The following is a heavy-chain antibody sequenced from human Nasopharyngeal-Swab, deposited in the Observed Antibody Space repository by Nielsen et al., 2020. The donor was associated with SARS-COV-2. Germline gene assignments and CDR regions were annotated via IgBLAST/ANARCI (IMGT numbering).Heavy chain of an antibody. CDR2: ISGSGGST. CDR3: AKDGGLTTFPYYYYYGMDV. Sequence: GESLKISCAASGFTFSSYAMSWVRQAPGKGLEWVSAISGSGGSTYYADSVKGRFTISRDNSENTLYLQMNSLRAEDTAVYYCAKDGGLTTFPYYYYYGMDVWGQGTTVTVSS. V-gene: IGHV3-23*01. J-gene: IGHJ6*02. CDR1: GFTFSSYA. D-gene: IGHD4/OR15-4a*01.